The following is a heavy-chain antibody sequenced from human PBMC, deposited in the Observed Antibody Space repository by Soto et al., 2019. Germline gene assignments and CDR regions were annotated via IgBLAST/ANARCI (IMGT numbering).Heavy chain of an antibody. V-gene: IGHV3-33*01. CDR3: ARDQYCTNGVCFGSDY. CDR2: IWYDGSNK. CDR1: GFTFSSYG. J-gene: IGHJ4*02. Sequence: QVQLVESGGGVVQPGRSLRLSCAASGFTFSSYGMHWVRQAPGKGLEWVAVIWYDGSNKYYADSVKGRFTISRDNSQNTLYLQMTSLRAEDTAVYYCARDQYCTNGVCFGSDYWGQGTLVTVSS. D-gene: IGHD2-8*01.